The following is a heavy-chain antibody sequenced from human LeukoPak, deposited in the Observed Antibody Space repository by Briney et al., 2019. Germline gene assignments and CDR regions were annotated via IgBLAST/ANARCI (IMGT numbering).Heavy chain of an antibody. Sequence: AGGSLRLSCAASGFTFSNYGMHWVRQVPGKGLEWVAVIWYDGNNKYYGDSVKGRFTISRDNSKNTLYLQMNSLRAGDTAVYYCARGGLYDILTGYPDYWGQGTLVTVSS. J-gene: IGHJ4*02. D-gene: IGHD3-9*01. CDR2: IWYDGNNK. V-gene: IGHV3-33*01. CDR3: ARGGLYDILTGYPDY. CDR1: GFTFSNYG.